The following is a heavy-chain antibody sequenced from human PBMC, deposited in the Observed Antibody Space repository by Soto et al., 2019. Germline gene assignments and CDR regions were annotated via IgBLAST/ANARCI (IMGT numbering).Heavy chain of an antibody. CDR2: ISSSSSTI. V-gene: IGHV3-48*02. J-gene: IGHJ4*02. CDR3: ARVNYYASSGYYYLDY. D-gene: IGHD3-22*01. CDR1: GFTFSSYS. Sequence: EVQLVESGGGLVQPGGSLRLSCAASGFTFSSYSMNWVRQAPGKGLEWVSYISSSSSTIYYADSVKGRFTISRDNAKNSLYLQINSLRDEDTAVYYCARVNYYASSGYYYLDYWGQGTLVTVSS.